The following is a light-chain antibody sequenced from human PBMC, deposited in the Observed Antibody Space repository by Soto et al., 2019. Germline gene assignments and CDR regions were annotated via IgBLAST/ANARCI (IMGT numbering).Light chain of an antibody. CDR3: SSYAGSNNWV. CDR1: SSDVGGYNY. J-gene: IGLJ3*02. Sequence: SALTQPPSASGSPGQSVTFSCTGTSSDVGGYNYVSWYQHHPGRAPKLIIYEVTKRPSGVPDRFSGSKSGNTASLAVSGLQAEDEADYYCSSYAGSNNWVFGGGTKLTVL. V-gene: IGLV2-8*01. CDR2: EVT.